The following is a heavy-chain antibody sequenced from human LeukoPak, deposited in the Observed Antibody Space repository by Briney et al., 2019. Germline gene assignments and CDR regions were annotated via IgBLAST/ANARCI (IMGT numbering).Heavy chain of an antibody. CDR2: IIPIFGTA. D-gene: IGHD3-10*01. J-gene: IGHJ5*02. CDR3: ARGSYYGSGSYSFWWFDP. CDR1: GGTFSSYA. Sequence: SVKVSCKASGGTFSSYAISWVRQAPGQGLEWMGGIIPIFGTANYAQKFQGRVTITADESTSTAYMELSSLRSEDTAVYYCARGSYYGSGSYSFWWFDPWGQGTTVTVSS. V-gene: IGHV1-69*13.